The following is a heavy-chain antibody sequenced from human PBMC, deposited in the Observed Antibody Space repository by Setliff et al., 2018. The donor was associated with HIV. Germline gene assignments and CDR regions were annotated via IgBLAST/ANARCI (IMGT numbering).Heavy chain of an antibody. V-gene: IGHV3-33*03. J-gene: IGHJ4*02. CDR1: GFPFSNYG. Sequence: PGESLKISCAASGFPFSNYGMHWVRQAPGKGLEWVSAIWFDGSNENYADSVKGRFTISRDNSKNTLYLEINSLRDEDTAMYYCAKDIAYGGGRPNLPFDSWGQGTLVTVSS. CDR3: AKDIAYGGGRPNLPFDS. D-gene: IGHD3-10*01. CDR2: IWFDGSNE.